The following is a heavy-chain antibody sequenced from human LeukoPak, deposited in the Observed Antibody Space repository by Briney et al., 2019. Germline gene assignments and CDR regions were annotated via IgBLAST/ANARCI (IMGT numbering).Heavy chain of an antibody. CDR2: ISSSGNTI. CDR3: ARDNGGYSVYDQFDF. V-gene: IGHV3-48*03. Sequence: GGSLRLSFPASGFTFSSYEMNWVRQAPGKGLEWVSYISSSGNTIYYADSVKGRFTVSRDNAKNSLYLQMNSLTAEDTAVYYCARDNGGYSVYDQFDFWGQGTLVTVSS. J-gene: IGHJ4*02. D-gene: IGHD5/OR15-5a*01. CDR1: GFTFSSYE.